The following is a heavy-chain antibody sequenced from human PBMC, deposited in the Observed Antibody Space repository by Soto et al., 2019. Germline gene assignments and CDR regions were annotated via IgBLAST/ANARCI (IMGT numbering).Heavy chain of an antibody. CDR2: IYPGDANT. CDR1: GYSFSTFW. Sequence: GESLKVSCKGSGYSFSTFWIAWVRQMPGKGLEWMGIIYPGDANTRYSPSFQGQVTISADKPISTAYLQWSSPKASDTAMYYCSSHKGTEVGATKCYYGMDDWCQWNIGTVS. V-gene: IGHV5-51*01. D-gene: IGHD1-26*01. CDR3: SSHKGTEVGATKCYYGMDD. J-gene: IGHJ6*02.